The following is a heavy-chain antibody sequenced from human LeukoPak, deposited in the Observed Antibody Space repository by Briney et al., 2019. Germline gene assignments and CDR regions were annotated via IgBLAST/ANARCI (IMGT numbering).Heavy chain of an antibody. CDR3: ARDLSLGRHDDGEPFDY. CDR2: ISGYNGNT. CDR1: GYTFSNHG. Sequence: ASVKVSCKTSGYTFSNHGISWVRQAPGQGLEWMGWISGYNGNTNYVKKFRGRVTMTTDTSTSTAYMELRSLSSDDTALYYCARDLSLGRHDDGEPFDYWGQGTLVTVSS. J-gene: IGHJ4*02. D-gene: IGHD4-17*01. V-gene: IGHV1-18*01.